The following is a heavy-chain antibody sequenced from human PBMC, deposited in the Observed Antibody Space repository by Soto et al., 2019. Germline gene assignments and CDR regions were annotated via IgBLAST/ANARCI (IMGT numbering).Heavy chain of an antibody. V-gene: IGHV3-66*04. J-gene: IGHJ4*02. D-gene: IGHD1-1*01. CDR2: IYSGGNT. Sequence: GGSLRLSCAVSGFSVGNNHVNWVRQAPGKGLEWLSIIYSGGNTKYADSVKGRFTVSSDHSKNTLYLQMNNLRGEDTAVYYCARQTTTTTIFDYWGQGTLVTVSS. CDR1: GFSVGNNH. CDR3: ARQTTTTTIFDY.